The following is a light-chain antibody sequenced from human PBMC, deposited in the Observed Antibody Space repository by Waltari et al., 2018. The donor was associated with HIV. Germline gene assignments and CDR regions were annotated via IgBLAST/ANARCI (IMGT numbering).Light chain of an antibody. CDR3: CSYAGSSTLV. Sequence: QSPLTQPASVSGSAGQSITISCTATRSDVGSYNLVPWYQQHPGKAPKLRIYEVSKRPSGVSNRFSGSKSGNTASLTISGLQAEDEADYYCCSYAGSSTLVFGGGTKLTVL. J-gene: IGLJ2*01. CDR1: RSDVGSYNL. V-gene: IGLV2-23*02. CDR2: EVS.